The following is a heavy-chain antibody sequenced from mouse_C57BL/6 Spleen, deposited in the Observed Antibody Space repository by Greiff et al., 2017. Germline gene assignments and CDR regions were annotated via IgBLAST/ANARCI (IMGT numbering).Heavy chain of an antibody. CDR3: ARARISTGYFDY. J-gene: IGHJ2*01. CDR2: ISYSGST. Sequence: EVMLVESGPGMVKPSQSLSLTCTVTGYSITSGYDWHWIRHFPGNKLEWMGYISYSGSTNYNPSLKSRISITHDTSKNHFFLKLNSVTTEDTATYYCARARISTGYFDYWGQGTTLTVSS. D-gene: IGHD1-1*01. CDR1: GYSITSGYD. V-gene: IGHV3-1*01.